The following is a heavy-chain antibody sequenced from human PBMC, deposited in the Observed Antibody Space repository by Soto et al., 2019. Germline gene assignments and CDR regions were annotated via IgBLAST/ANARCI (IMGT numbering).Heavy chain of an antibody. V-gene: IGHV5-10-1*01. CDR1: GDSFTSYW. Sequence: GEALQISCKGSGDSFTSYWISWVRQMPGKGLEWMGRIDPSDSYTNYSPSFQGHVTISADKSISTAYLQWSSLKASDTAMYYFARGVYGSWDFHSVMAVWGQGTTVTVS. CDR2: IDPSDSYT. J-gene: IGHJ6*02. CDR3: ARGVYGSWDFHSVMAV. D-gene: IGHD6-6*01.